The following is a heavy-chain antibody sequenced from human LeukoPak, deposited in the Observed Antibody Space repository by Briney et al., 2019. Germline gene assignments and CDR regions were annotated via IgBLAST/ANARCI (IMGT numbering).Heavy chain of an antibody. CDR2: ISGSGGSP. V-gene: IGHV3-23*01. Sequence: AGGSLRLSGAASXFTFSSYVMSWVRQAPGKGLEWVSAISGSGGSPYYADSVKGRFTISRDNSKNTLYLQMNSLRADDTAVYYCAKGSRGSYYGSYYDYWGQGTLVAVSS. CDR1: XFTFSSYV. J-gene: IGHJ4*02. D-gene: IGHD1-26*01. CDR3: AKGSRGSYYGSYYDY.